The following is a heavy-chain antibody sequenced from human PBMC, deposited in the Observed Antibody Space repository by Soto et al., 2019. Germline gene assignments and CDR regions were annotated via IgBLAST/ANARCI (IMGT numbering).Heavy chain of an antibody. CDR3: AKDRSSGSPYYGMDL. D-gene: IGHD3-10*01. CDR2: FKWNSGDV. CDR1: GFTFGDYA. Sequence: PGGSLRLSCAASGFTFGDYAMHWVRQVPGKGLEWVSGFKWNSGDVGYADSVKGRFTISRDNARNSLYLQMNSLRPEDTAVYYCAKDRSSGSPYYGMDLWGQGTMVTVPS. V-gene: IGHV3-9*01. J-gene: IGHJ6*02.